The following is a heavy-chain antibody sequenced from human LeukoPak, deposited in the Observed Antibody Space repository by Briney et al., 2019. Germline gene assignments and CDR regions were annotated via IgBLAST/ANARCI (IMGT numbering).Heavy chain of an antibody. CDR2: INPNSGGT. CDR1: GYTFTGYY. J-gene: IGHJ6*02. D-gene: IGHD3-16*02. Sequence: ASVKVSCKASGYTFTGYYMHWVRQAPGQGLEWMGWINPNSGGTNYAQKFQGRVTMTRDTSISTAYMELSRLRSDDTAVYYCARLSGYPNPQVPMVDVWGQGTTVTVSS. V-gene: IGHV1-2*02. CDR3: ARLSGYPNPQVPMVDV.